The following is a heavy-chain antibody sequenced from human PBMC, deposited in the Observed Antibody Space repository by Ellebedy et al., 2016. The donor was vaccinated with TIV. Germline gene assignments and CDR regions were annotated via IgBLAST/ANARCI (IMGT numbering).Heavy chain of an antibody. J-gene: IGHJ4*02. CDR1: GYTFTSYG. D-gene: IGHD2-15*01. Sequence: ASVKVSCXASGYTFTSYGISWVRQAPGQGLEWMGWISGYTGNTDYARKFQGRVTMTTDTSTGTAYLELSSLKSDDTALYYCARDGPQGYVVASAPPGDSWGQGTLVTVSP. V-gene: IGHV1-18*01. CDR3: ARDGPQGYVVASAPPGDS. CDR2: ISGYTGNT.